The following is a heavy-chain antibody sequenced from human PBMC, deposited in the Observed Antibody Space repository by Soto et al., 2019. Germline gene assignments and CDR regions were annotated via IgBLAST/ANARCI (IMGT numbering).Heavy chain of an antibody. D-gene: IGHD3-3*01. CDR1: GFTFSSYA. V-gene: IGHV3-23*01. J-gene: IGHJ6*03. CDR3: ARGVRGGSGYYRRDYYYYYMDV. CDR2: ISGSGGST. Sequence: PGGSLRLTCAASGFTFSSYAMSWVRQAPGQGLEWVSAISGSGGSTYYADSVKGRFTISRDNSKNTLYLQMNSLRAEDTAVYYCARGVRGGSGYYRRDYYYYYMDVWGKGTTVTVSS.